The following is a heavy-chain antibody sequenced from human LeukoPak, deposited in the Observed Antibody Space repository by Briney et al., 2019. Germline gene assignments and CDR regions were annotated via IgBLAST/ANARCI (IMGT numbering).Heavy chain of an antibody. V-gene: IGHV3-23*01. CDR3: AKGSYYDSSGSFYFDY. CDR2: ISGSGDNT. J-gene: IGHJ4*02. Sequence: GRSLRLSCAASGFTFDDYAMHWVRQAPGKGLEWVSGISGSGDNTYYADSVKGRFTISRDNSKNTLYVQVNSLRTEDTAAYYCAKGSYYDSSGSFYFDYWGQGTLVTVSS. CDR1: GFTFDDYA. D-gene: IGHD3-22*01.